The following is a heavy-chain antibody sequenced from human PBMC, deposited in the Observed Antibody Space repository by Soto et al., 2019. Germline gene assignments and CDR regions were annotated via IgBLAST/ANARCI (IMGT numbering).Heavy chain of an antibody. D-gene: IGHD3-10*01. Sequence: EVQLVESGGGLVQPGGSLRLSCVDSGFTFSSYWMSWVRQAPVKGLEWVGNIKQDGSEENYVDSVKGRFTISRDNAKNSMYLKMNSLRAEDTAVYYCARIASSGRGWDVWGQGTTVVVS. CDR2: IKQDGSEE. J-gene: IGHJ6*02. CDR1: GFTFSSYW. CDR3: ARIASSGRGWDV. V-gene: IGHV3-7*01.